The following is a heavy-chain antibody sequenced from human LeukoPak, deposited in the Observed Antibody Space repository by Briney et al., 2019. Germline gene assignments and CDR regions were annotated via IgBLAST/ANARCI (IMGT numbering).Heavy chain of an antibody. J-gene: IGHJ4*02. CDR1: GYTFTDYY. CDR2: MNPDSGGT. V-gene: IGHV1-2*02. CDR3: TTRGGDTLMRTEAFDY. D-gene: IGHD3-16*01. Sequence: ASVKVSCKASGYTFTDYYIHWVRQAPGQGLEWMGWMNPDSGGTNYAQKLKGRVTMTRDTSINTAYMDLRRLTSDDTAIYYCTTRGGDTLMRTEAFDYWGLGTLVTVSS.